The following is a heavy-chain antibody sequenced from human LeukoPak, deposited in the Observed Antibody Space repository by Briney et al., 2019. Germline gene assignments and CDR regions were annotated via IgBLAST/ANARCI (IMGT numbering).Heavy chain of an antibody. J-gene: IGHJ4*02. Sequence: GGSLRLSCAASGFTFSSYAMSWVRQAPGKGLEFVANINRDGSVKNYVDSVKGRFTISRDNAKNSLYLQMSSLRVDDTAIYYCARDPEYSSFDYWGQGTLVTVSS. V-gene: IGHV3-7*01. D-gene: IGHD6-13*01. CDR3: ARDPEYSSFDY. CDR1: GFTFSSYA. CDR2: INRDGSVK.